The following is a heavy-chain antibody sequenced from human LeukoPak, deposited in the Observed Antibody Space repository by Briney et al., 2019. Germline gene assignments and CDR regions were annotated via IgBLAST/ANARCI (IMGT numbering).Heavy chain of an antibody. J-gene: IGHJ4*02. V-gene: IGHV3-23*01. Sequence: PGGSLRLSCAASGFTVSSNYMSWVRQAPGKGLQWVSAISGSGGSTYYADSVKGRFTISRDNSKNTLSLQMNSLRAEDTALYYCAREVSEGFDFWGQGTLVTVSS. CDR1: GFTVSSNY. CDR3: AREVSEGFDF. CDR2: ISGSGGST. D-gene: IGHD3-22*01.